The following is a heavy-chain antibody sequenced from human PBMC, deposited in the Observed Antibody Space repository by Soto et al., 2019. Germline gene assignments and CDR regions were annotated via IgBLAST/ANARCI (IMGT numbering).Heavy chain of an antibody. J-gene: IGHJ2*01. CDR3: ARGIEEMATTTAVWSFDL. V-gene: IGHV1-69*01. Sequence: QVQLAQSGAEVKKPGSSVKVSCKASGDTFSSHAFGWVRQAPGQGLEWVGGIIPFFGTANYAQKFQGRVAITADESTTTVYMELTSLTSEDTAVYSCARGIEEMATTTAVWSFDLWGRGTLVTVSS. D-gene: IGHD1-1*01. CDR2: IIPFFGTA. CDR1: GDTFSSHA.